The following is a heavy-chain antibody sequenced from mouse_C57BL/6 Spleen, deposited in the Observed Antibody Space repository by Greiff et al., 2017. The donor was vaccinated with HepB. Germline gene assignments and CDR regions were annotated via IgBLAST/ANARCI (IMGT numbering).Heavy chain of an antibody. CDR3: ARDDYGSSFLFAY. CDR1: GYAFSSYW. J-gene: IGHJ3*01. D-gene: IGHD1-1*01. CDR2: IYPGDGDT. V-gene: IGHV1-80*01. Sequence: VQLQQSGAELVKPGASVKISCKASGYAFSSYWMNWVKQRPGKGLEWIGQIYPGDGDTNYNGKFKGKATLTADKSSSTAYMQLSSPTSEDSAVYFCARDDYGSSFLFAYWGQGTLVTVSA.